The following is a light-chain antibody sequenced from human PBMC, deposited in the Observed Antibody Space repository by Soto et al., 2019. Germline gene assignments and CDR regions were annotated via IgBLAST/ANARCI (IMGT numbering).Light chain of an antibody. J-gene: IGKJ3*01. CDR3: QHRRNTFP. CDR1: ESVSTY. Sequence: EIVLTQSPATLSLSPGETATLSCGASESVSTYLAWYQQKPGQAPRLLSYDASHRATGTPARFSGSGSMTDLTLTISSLEPEDSAGYYCQHRRNTFPFGPGTKVEIQ. CDR2: DAS. V-gene: IGKV3-11*01.